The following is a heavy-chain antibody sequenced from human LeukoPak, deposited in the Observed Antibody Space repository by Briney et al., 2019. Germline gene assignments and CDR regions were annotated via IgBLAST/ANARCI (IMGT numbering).Heavy chain of an antibody. Sequence: ASVRVSCKASGYTFTSFGISWVRQAPGQGLEWMGWISPYNGNTNYPQKVQGRITVTTDTSTSTAYMELRSLRSDDTAVYYCARDKNHYDTRGDFWGQGTLVTVSS. V-gene: IGHV1-18*01. CDR2: ISPYNGNT. D-gene: IGHD3-22*01. CDR1: GYTFTSFG. CDR3: ARDKNHYDTRGDF. J-gene: IGHJ4*02.